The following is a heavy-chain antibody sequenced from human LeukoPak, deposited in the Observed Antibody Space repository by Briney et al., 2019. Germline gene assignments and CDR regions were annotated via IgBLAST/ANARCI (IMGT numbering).Heavy chain of an antibody. Sequence: GGSLRLSCAASGFTFSSYAMHWVRQAPGKGLEWVAVILYDGSNKYYADSVKGRFTISRDNAKNSLYLQMNSLRAEDTAVYYCARHTYSGYDREGSGPKSSFDYWGQGTLVTVSS. CDR2: ILYDGSNK. D-gene: IGHD5-12*01. CDR3: ARHTYSGYDREGSGPKSSFDY. CDR1: GFTFSSYA. J-gene: IGHJ4*02. V-gene: IGHV3-30-3*01.